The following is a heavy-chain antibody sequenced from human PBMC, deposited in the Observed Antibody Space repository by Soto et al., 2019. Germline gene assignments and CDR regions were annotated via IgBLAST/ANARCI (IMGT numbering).Heavy chain of an antibody. CDR2: ISPDGSNR. CDR1: GFTFSTYW. D-gene: IGHD2-15*01. CDR3: ARGSGVVVVVAAPKWFDP. Sequence: PGGSLRLSCAASGFTFSTYWMNWVRQTPGKGLMWVSRISPDGSNRGYADSVEGRFTVSRDNAKNTLYLQMNSLRAEDTAVYYCARGSGVVVVVAAPKWFDPWGQGTLVTVSS. V-gene: IGHV3-74*01. J-gene: IGHJ5*02.